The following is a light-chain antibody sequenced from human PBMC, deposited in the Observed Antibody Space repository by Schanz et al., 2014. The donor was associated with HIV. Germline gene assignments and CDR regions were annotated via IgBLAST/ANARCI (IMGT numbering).Light chain of an antibody. Sequence: EIMMTQSPGTLSVSPGERAVLSCRATQDVSSNLAWYQQKPGQAPRLLIYGAFTRATGIPARFSGSGLGTDFTLTISSLQSEDFAVYYCQQFDNWPPWTFGQGTKVEIK. CDR3: QQFDNWPPWT. V-gene: IGKV3-15*01. CDR1: QDVSSN. CDR2: GAF. J-gene: IGKJ1*01.